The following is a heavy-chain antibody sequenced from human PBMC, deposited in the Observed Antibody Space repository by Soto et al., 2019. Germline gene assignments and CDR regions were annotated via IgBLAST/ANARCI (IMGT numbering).Heavy chain of an antibody. J-gene: IGHJ4*02. D-gene: IGHD1-1*01. CDR3: ARDGRNDAGRRFDY. V-gene: IGHV3-21*01. Sequence: GGSLRLSCAASGFTFSSYSMNWVRQAPGKGLEWVSSISSSSSYVHYADSVKGRFTISRDNAKNSVYLQMNSLRGEDTAVYYCARDGRNDAGRRFDYWGQGTLVTVSS. CDR2: ISSSSSYV. CDR1: GFTFSSYS.